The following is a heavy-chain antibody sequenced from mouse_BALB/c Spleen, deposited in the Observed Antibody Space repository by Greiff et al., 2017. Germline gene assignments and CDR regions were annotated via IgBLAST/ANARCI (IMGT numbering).Heavy chain of an antibody. CDR1: GFTFSDYY. V-gene: IGHV5-4*02. Sequence: EVKVVESGGGLVKPGGSLKLSCEASGFTFSDYYMYWVRQTPEKRLEWVATISDGGSYTYYPDSVKGRFTISRDNAKNNLYLQMSSLKSEDTAMYYCARDYYGSSYYFDYWGQGTTLTVSS. J-gene: IGHJ2*01. CDR2: ISDGGSYT. CDR3: ARDYYGSSYYFDY. D-gene: IGHD1-1*01.